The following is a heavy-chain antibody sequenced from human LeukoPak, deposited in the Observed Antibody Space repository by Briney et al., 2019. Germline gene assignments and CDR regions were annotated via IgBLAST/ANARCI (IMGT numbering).Heavy chain of an antibody. D-gene: IGHD3-16*01. Sequence: PSQTLSLTCTVSGDSITSGSYYWSWIRQPAGKGLEWIGRIFISGGTNYNPSLRSRVTMSLNTSKNQFSLKLYSVTAADTAVYYCARGDDYVDYWGQGTLVTVSS. J-gene: IGHJ4*02. CDR3: ARGDDYVDY. CDR2: IFISGGT. V-gene: IGHV4-61*02. CDR1: GDSITSGSYY.